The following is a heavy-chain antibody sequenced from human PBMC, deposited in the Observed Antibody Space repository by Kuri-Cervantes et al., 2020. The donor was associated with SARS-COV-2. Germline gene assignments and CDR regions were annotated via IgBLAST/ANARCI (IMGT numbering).Heavy chain of an antibody. CDR2: IGTAGDT. V-gene: IGHV3-13*03. J-gene: IGHJ3*02. Sequence: GGSLRLSCAACGFTFSSYDMHWVRQATGKGLEWVSAIGTAGDTYYPGSVKGQFTISRENAKNSLYLQMNSLRAGDTAVYYCARDTLRRGHNDAFDIWGQGTMVTVSS. CDR1: GFTFSSYD. D-gene: IGHD5-18*01. CDR3: ARDTLRRGHNDAFDI.